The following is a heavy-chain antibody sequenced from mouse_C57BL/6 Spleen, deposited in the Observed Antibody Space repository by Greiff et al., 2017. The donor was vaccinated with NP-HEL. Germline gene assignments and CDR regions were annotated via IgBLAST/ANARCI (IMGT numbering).Heavy chain of an antibody. Sequence: DVQLQQSGPELVKPGASVKISCKASGYTFTDYYMNWVKQSHGKSLEWIGDINPNNGGTSYNQKFKGKATLTVDKSSSTAYMELRSLTSEDSAVYYCASDYDGFAYWGQGTLVTVSA. D-gene: IGHD2-4*01. V-gene: IGHV1-26*01. CDR3: ASDYDGFAY. CDR1: GYTFTDYY. CDR2: INPNNGGT. J-gene: IGHJ3*01.